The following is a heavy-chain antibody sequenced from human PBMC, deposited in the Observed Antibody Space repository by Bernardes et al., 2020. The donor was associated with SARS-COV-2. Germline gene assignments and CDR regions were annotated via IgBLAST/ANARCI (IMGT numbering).Heavy chain of an antibody. CDR1: GFTFSSYS. V-gene: IGHV3-48*02. CDR3: TRNGRVTGTTYQYYGMDV. J-gene: IGHJ6*02. D-gene: IGHD1-20*01. CDR2: ISTNSSST. Sequence: GGSLRLSCAASGFTFSSYSMNWVRQAPGKGLEWVSYISTNSSSTYYADSVKGRFTISRDNAKNSLFLKVNSLRDEDTAVYYCTRNGRVTGTTYQYYGMDVWGQGTTVTVSS.